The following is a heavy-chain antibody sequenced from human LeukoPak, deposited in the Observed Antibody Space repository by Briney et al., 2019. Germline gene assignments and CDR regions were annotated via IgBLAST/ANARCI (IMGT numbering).Heavy chain of an antibody. Sequence: SETLSLTCTVSGGSISSYYWSWIRQPPGKGLERIGYIYYSGSTNYNPSLKSRVNISVDTSKNQFALKLSSVTAADTAVYYCARASSTSLFDYWGQGTLVTVSS. CDR2: IYYSGST. CDR3: ARASSTSLFDY. D-gene: IGHD2-2*01. J-gene: IGHJ4*02. CDR1: GGSISSYY. V-gene: IGHV4-59*01.